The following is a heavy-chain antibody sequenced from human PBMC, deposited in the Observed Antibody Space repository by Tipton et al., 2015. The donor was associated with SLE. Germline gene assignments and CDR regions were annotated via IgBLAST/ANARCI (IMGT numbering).Heavy chain of an antibody. Sequence: TLSLTCTVSGGSISSSNYYWGWSRQPPGKGLEWIGSIYYSGSTYYNPSLTSRVTISLDTSKNQFSLKMSSVTAADTAVYYCARCIADHVTGYYYMDVWGKGATVTVSS. V-gene: IGHV4-39*07. D-gene: IGHD6-13*01. CDR3: ARCIADHVTGYYYMDV. J-gene: IGHJ6*03. CDR2: IYYSGST. CDR1: GGSISSSNYY.